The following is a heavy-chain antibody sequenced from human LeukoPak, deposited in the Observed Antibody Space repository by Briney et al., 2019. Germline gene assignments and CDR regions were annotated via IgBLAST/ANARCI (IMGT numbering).Heavy chain of an antibody. CDR1: GGSISSYY. CDR3: AREMTMVRGMSWFDP. D-gene: IGHD3-10*01. J-gene: IGHJ5*02. V-gene: IGHV4-59*01. Sequence: PSETLSLTCTVSGGSISSYYWSWIRQPPGKGLEWIGHIYYSGSSNYNASLKSRVTISVDTSKNQFSLKVSSVTAADTAVYYCAREMTMVRGMSWFDPWGQGTLVTVSS. CDR2: IYYSGSS.